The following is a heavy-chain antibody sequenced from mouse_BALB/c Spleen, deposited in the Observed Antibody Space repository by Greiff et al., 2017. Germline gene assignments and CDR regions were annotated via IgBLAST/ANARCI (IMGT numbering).Heavy chain of an antibody. V-gene: IGHV5-6-5*01. Sequence: DVHLVESGGGLVKSGWSLKLSCAASGFTFSSYAMSWVRQTPEKRLEWVASISSGGSTYYPDSVKGRFTITRDNARNILYLQMSSLRSEDTSMYYCARGLTLDYWGQGTSVTVSS. CDR2: ISSGGST. CDR3: ARGLTLDY. CDR1: GFTFSSYA. D-gene: IGHD2-13*01. J-gene: IGHJ4*01.